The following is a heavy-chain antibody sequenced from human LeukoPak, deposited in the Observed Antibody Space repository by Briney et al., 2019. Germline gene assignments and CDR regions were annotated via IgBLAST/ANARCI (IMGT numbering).Heavy chain of an antibody. CDR2: IYYSGST. CDR1: GGSISRYY. CDR3: ARVTGYVIEDYFDY. J-gene: IGHJ4*02. V-gene: IGHV4-59*01. Sequence: PSETLSLTCTVSGGSISRYYWSWIRQPPGKGPEWIGYIYYSGSTNYNPSLKSRVTISVDTSKNQFSLKLRSVTAADTAVYYCARVTGYVIEDYFDYWGQGTLVTVSS. D-gene: IGHD3-22*01.